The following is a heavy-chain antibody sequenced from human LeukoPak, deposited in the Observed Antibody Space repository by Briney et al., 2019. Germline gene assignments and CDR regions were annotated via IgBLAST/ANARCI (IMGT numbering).Heavy chain of an antibody. J-gene: IGHJ6*02. CDR3: ARDAGHQLSRRNYYAMDV. D-gene: IGHD1-1*01. V-gene: IGHV4-39*07. CDR1: GGSISSSSYY. CDR2: IYSGGSS. Sequence: PSETLSLTCTVSGGSISSSSYYWGWIRQPPGKEPEWIGSIYSGGSSYYNPSLKSRVTISVDTSNNQFSLKVNSVTAADTAVYYCARDAGHQLSRRNYYAMDVWGQGTTVTVSS.